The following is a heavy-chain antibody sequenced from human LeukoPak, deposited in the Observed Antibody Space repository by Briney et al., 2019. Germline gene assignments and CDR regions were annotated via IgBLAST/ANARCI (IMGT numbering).Heavy chain of an antibody. Sequence: PGGSLRLSCAASGFTFSSYWMSWVRQAPGKGLEGVANIKQDGSGKYYVDSVKGRFTISRDNAKNSLYLQMNSLRAEDTAVYYCARDVYYGDSTMLDYWGQGTLVTVSS. V-gene: IGHV3-7*01. D-gene: IGHD4-17*01. CDR3: ARDVYYGDSTMLDY. J-gene: IGHJ4*02. CDR1: GFTFSSYW. CDR2: IKQDGSGK.